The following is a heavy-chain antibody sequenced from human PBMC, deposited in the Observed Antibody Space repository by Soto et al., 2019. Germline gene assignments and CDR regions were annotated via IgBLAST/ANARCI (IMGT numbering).Heavy chain of an antibody. V-gene: IGHV1-18*01. J-gene: IGHJ5*02. CDR3: ATVLRGVVNWFDP. CDR2: IATYNSNR. D-gene: IGHD3-10*01. Sequence: HLVQSGPEVKKPGASITVSCKTSGDTFTNFGLRWVRQAPGQGLEWMGWIATYNSNRNYAKKFQGRLTLTTDMSTRTAYMVRKSLGYDDTAVYYCATVLRGVVNWFDPWGQGTLVTVSS. CDR1: GDTFTNFG.